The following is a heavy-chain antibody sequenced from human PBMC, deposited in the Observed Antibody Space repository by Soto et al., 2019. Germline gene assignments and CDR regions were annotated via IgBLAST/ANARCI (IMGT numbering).Heavy chain of an antibody. Sequence: EVQLLESGGGLVQPGGSLRLSCAASGFTFSTYAMSWVRQAPRKGLEWVSAISGNGGDYTYYADSVKGRFTITRDNSKNTLYLQMNSLRAEDTAVYYCVPLCRYCSTTTPSWGQGTLVTVSS. D-gene: IGHD2-2*01. V-gene: IGHV3-23*01. CDR1: GFTFSTYA. CDR3: VPLCRYCSTTTPS. CDR2: ISGNGGDYT. J-gene: IGHJ4*02.